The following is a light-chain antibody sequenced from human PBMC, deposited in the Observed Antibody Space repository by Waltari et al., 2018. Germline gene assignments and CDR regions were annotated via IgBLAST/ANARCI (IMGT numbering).Light chain of an antibody. Sequence: QSALTQPASVSGSPGQSITISCPGTSSDVGSYKFVSWYQQHPCNATKLMIYEGTKRPSGVSNRFSGSKSGNTASLTISGLQAEDEADYYCCSYAGRSTWVFGGGTKLTVL. CDR1: SSDVGSYKF. CDR2: EGT. J-gene: IGLJ3*02. V-gene: IGLV2-23*01. CDR3: CSYAGRSTWV.